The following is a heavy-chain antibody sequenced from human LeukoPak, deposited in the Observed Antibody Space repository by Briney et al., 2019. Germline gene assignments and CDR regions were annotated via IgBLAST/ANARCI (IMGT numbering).Heavy chain of an antibody. D-gene: IGHD1-26*01. CDR1: GFTFSSYA. J-gene: IGHJ4*02. CDR2: ISASGGST. CDR3: ASGGIYYGAAFDF. V-gene: IGHV3-23*01. Sequence: GGSLSLSCAASGFTFSSYAMSWVRQAPGKGLEWVSAISASGGSTYYADSVKGRFTISRDNAKNSLYLQMNSLRAEDTALYYCASGGIYYGAAFDFWGQGSLVTVSA.